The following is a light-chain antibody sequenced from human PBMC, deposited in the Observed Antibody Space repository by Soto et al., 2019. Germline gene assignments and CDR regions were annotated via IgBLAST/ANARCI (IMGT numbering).Light chain of an antibody. CDR1: NSDVGAYNY. J-gene: IGLJ2*01. CDR2: EVI. CDR3: SSYTSPGTLV. V-gene: IGLV2-14*01. Sequence: QSALTQPASVSGSPGQSITISCTGTNSDVGAYNYVSWYQKYPGKAPKLVIYEVINRPSGVSNRFSGSKSGKTASLTISGLQAEDEADYYCSSYTSPGTLVFGGGTKVTVL.